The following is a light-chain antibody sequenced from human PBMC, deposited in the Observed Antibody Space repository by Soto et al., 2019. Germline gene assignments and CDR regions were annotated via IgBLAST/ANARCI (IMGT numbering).Light chain of an antibody. CDR1: QSISSY. Sequence: DIQMTQSPSSLSASVGDRVTITCRASQSISSYLNWYQQKPGKAPKPLIYAASSLQSGVPSRFSGSGSGTDFTLTISSLQPEDFATYYCQQSYSTSTWTFGQGTKVDIK. CDR3: QQSYSTSTWT. CDR2: AAS. J-gene: IGKJ1*01. V-gene: IGKV1-39*01.